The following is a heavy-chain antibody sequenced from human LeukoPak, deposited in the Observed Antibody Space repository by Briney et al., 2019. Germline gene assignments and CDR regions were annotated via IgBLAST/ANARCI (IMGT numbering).Heavy chain of an antibody. V-gene: IGHV3-53*01. Sequence: AGGSLRLSCAASGFTVSSNYMSWVRQAPGKGLEWVSVNSGGRPSYADSVKGRFTMSRDNSKNTVYLQMNSLRAEDTAVYYCARMLGGGYTGLFDCWGQGTLVTVSS. CDR3: ARMLGGGYTGLFDC. CDR1: GFTVSSNY. D-gene: IGHD3-10*02. CDR2: NSGGRP. J-gene: IGHJ4*02.